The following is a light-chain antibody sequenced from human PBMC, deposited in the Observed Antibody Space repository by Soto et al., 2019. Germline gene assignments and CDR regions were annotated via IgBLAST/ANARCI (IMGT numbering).Light chain of an antibody. CDR2: GAS. CDR3: HQYGSPLT. J-gene: IGKJ4*01. CDR1: QSVSSY. V-gene: IGKV3-20*01. Sequence: THSPATLSVSPVESATRSCRASQSVSSYLAWYQQKPGQAPRLLIYGASSRATGIPDRFSGSGSGTDFTLTISRLEPEDCPVYYCHQYGSPLTSGGGTKADIK.